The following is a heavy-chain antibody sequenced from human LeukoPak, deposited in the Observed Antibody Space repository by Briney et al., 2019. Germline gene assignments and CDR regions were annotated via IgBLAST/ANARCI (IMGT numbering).Heavy chain of an antibody. CDR2: ISSSSSYT. CDR3: ARESPSSGWFHAFDI. CDR1: GFTFSDYY. J-gene: IGHJ3*02. Sequence: GGSLRLSCAASGFTFSDYYMSWIRQAPGKGLEWVSYISSSSSYTNYADSVKGRLTISRDNAKNSLYLQMNSLRAEDTAVYYCARESPSSGWFHAFDIWGQGTMVTVSS. V-gene: IGHV3-11*06. D-gene: IGHD6-19*01.